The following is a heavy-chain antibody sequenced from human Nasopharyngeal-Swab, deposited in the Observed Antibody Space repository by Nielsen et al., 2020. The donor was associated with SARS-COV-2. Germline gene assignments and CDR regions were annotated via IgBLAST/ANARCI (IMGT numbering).Heavy chain of an antibody. D-gene: IGHD6-13*01. V-gene: IGHV3-30-3*01. CDR2: ISYDGSNK. Sequence: SLKISCAASGFTFSSYAMHWVRQAPGKGLEWVAVISYDGSNKYYADSVKGRFTISRDNSKNTLYLQMNSLRAEDTAVYYCARDWRQLVSYYFDYWGQGTPVTVSS. J-gene: IGHJ4*02. CDR1: GFTFSSYA. CDR3: ARDWRQLVSYYFDY.